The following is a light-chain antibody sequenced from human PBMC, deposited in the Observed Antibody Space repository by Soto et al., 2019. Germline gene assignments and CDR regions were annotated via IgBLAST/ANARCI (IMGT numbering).Light chain of an antibody. CDR3: QQYGSSPGT. Sequence: EIVLTQSPGTLSLSPGERATLSCRASQSVSSSYLAWYQQKPGQAPSLLIYGASSRATGIPDRFSGSGSGTDFTLTISRLEPEDFAVYYCQQYGSSPGTFGPGTTLELK. CDR2: GAS. CDR1: QSVSSSY. J-gene: IGKJ2*01. V-gene: IGKV3-20*01.